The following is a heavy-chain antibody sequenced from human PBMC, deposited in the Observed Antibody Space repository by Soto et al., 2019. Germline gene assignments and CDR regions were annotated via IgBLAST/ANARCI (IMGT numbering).Heavy chain of an antibody. J-gene: IGHJ4*02. D-gene: IGHD2-2*01. CDR3: ARGVPQYFDY. Sequence: PSETLSLTCAVYGGSFSGYYWSWIRQPPGKGLEWIGEINHSGSTNYNPSLKSRVTISVDTSKNRFSLKLSSVTAADTAVYYCARGVPQYFDYWGQGTLVTVSS. CDR1: GGSFSGYY. V-gene: IGHV4-34*01. CDR2: INHSGST.